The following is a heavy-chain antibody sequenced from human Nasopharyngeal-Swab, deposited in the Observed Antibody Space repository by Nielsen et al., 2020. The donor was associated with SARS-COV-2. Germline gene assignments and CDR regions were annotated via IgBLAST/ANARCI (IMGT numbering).Heavy chain of an antibody. D-gene: IGHD3-10*01. J-gene: IGHJ6*03. V-gene: IGHV3-23*01. Sequence: GESLKISCAASGFTFSSYAMTWVRQAPGKGVEWVSSISVNGASTYYAGSVKGRFTISRDNSRNTLYLQLNSLRAEDTAIYYCAKRVAGKYYYMDVWGKGTTVTVSS. CDR2: ISVNGAST. CDR1: GFTFSSYA. CDR3: AKRVAGKYYYMDV.